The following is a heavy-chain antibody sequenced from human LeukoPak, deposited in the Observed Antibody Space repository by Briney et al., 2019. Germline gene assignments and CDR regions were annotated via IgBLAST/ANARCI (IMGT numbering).Heavy chain of an antibody. Sequence: MPSETLSLTCAVYGGSFSGYYWSWIRQPPGKGLEWIGEINHSGSTNYNPSLKSRVTISVDRSKNQFSLKLSSVTAADTAVYYCARVLGTYFDYWGQGTLVTVSS. D-gene: IGHD7-27*01. CDR2: INHSGST. CDR3: ARVLGTYFDY. J-gene: IGHJ4*02. CDR1: GGSFSGYY. V-gene: IGHV4-34*01.